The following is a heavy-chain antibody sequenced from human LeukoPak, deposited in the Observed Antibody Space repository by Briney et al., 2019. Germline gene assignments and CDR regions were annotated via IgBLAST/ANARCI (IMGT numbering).Heavy chain of an antibody. CDR1: GFTFSSHA. V-gene: IGHV3-23*01. D-gene: IGHD5/OR15-5a*01. CDR3: ARVRDVYGQFDY. CDR2: ISDTGGST. J-gene: IGHJ4*02. Sequence: GGSLRLSCAASGFTFSSHAMSWIRQAPGKGPEWVSAISDTGGSTYYADSVKGRFTISRDNSKNTLCLQMDSLRAEDTAVYYCARVRDVYGQFDYWGQGTLVTVSS.